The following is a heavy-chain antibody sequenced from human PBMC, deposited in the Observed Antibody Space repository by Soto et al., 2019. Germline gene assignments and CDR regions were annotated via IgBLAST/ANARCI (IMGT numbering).Heavy chain of an antibody. CDR2: ILPGYSNI. J-gene: IGHJ6*02. V-gene: IGHV5-51*01. D-gene: IGHD2-21*02. Sequence: EVKVVQSGAEVKEPGESLKISCKGSGYIFTDHCIVWVRQMAGKGLEWVGIILPGYSNIIYSPSVQGQVTISADMSISTTYLQWSSLKASDSASYYCASRPYCRGDCTINPDYYCGMDVWCQGTTVTVSS. CDR3: ASRPYCRGDCTINPDYYCGMDV. CDR1: GYIFTDHC.